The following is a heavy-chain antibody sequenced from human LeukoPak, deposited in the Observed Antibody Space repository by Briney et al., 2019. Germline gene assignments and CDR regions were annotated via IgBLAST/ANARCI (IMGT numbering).Heavy chain of an antibody. Sequence: GASVKVSCTASGGTFSSYAISWVRQAPGQGLEWMGGIIPIFGTANYAQKFQGRVTINADEYTSTAYMELSSLRSEDTAVYYCARDRSYYDSSGPFDYWGQGTLVTVSS. V-gene: IGHV1-69*13. CDR3: ARDRSYYDSSGPFDY. CDR1: GGTFSSYA. D-gene: IGHD3-22*01. CDR2: IIPIFGTA. J-gene: IGHJ4*02.